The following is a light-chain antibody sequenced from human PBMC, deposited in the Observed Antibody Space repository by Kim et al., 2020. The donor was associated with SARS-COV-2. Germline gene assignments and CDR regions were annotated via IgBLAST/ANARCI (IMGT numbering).Light chain of an antibody. CDR2: GAS. CDR1: QSVSSS. J-gene: IGKJ2*01. V-gene: IGKV3-15*01. CDR3: QQYTNWPPMYT. Sequence: DIVMTQSPATLSVSPGERATLSCRASQSVSSSLAWYQQNPGQAPRLLIYGASTRATGIPARFSGSGSGTEFTLTISSLQSEDFAVYYCQQYTNWPPMYTFGQGTKLEI.